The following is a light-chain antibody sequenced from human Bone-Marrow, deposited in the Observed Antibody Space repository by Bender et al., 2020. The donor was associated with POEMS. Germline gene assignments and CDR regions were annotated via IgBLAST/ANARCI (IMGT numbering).Light chain of an antibody. CDR1: SSNIGAHA. CDR3: AAWDDSLSGRVL. V-gene: IGLV1-47*01. J-gene: IGLJ2*01. Sequence: QSVLTQPPSASGTPGQRVTISCSGGSSNIGAHAVNWYQHLPGTAPKLLIYRNDQRPSGVPDGFSGSKSGTSASLAISGLRSEDEADYYCAAWDDSLSGRVLFGGGTQLTVL. CDR2: RND.